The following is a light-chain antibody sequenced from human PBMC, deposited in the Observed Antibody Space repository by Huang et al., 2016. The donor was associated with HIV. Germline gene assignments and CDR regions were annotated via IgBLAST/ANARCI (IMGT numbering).Light chain of an antibody. J-gene: IGKJ2*03. CDR2: RAS. Sequence: EILLTQSPDTLSLSPGERPTLPCRASQSLNNNYLAWYQQKPGQAPRLLIDRASTRATGIPDRFSGSGSGTDFTLTISRLEPDDFAVYYCQQFGSSPPYSFGQGTKLEIK. CDR1: QSLNNNY. V-gene: IGKV3-20*01. CDR3: QQFGSSPPYS.